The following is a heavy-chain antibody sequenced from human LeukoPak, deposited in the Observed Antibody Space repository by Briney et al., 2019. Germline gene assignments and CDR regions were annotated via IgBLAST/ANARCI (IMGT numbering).Heavy chain of an antibody. Sequence: KSGGSLRLSCAASGFTFSDAWMTWVRQVPGKGLEWVGRIRSEADRGTADYAAAVKGRFTMSRDDSQNMLYLQMTSLKTEDTAVYYCTRAHCGGDCPGYNWFDPWGQGTLVTVSS. J-gene: IGHJ5*02. CDR1: GFTFSDAW. V-gene: IGHV3-15*01. CDR3: TRAHCGGDCPGYNWFDP. D-gene: IGHD2-21*02. CDR2: IRSEADRGTA.